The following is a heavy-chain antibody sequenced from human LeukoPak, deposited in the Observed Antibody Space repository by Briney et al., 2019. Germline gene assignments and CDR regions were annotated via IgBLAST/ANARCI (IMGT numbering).Heavy chain of an antibody. CDR1: GFTFSSYW. Sequence: PGGSLRLSCAASGFTFSSYWMHWVRHAPGKGLVWVSRINSDGSSTIYADSVKGRFTISRDNAKNTLYMQINSLRAEDTAVYYCASYRGDFWSGYYSNWFDPWGQGTLVTVSS. V-gene: IGHV3-74*01. CDR2: INSDGSST. D-gene: IGHD3-3*01. J-gene: IGHJ5*02. CDR3: ASYRGDFWSGYYSNWFDP.